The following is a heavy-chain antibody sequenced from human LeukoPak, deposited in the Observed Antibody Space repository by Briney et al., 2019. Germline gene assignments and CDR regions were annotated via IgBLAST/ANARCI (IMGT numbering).Heavy chain of an antibody. CDR2: MNPDSGNT. Sequence: GASVRVSCKSSGYTFSDYDINWVRQVAGQGLEWMGWMNPDSGNTGYAQKFQGRVIMTRDTSISTAYMELSSLRSEDTAVYYCARGLIVSSWYLKAYYYYGMDVWGQGTTVTVSS. J-gene: IGHJ6*02. D-gene: IGHD6-13*01. V-gene: IGHV1-8*02. CDR1: GYTFSDYD. CDR3: ARGLIVSSWYLKAYYYYGMDV.